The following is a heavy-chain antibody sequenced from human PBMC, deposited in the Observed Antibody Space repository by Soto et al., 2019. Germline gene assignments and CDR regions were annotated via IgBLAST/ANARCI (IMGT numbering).Heavy chain of an antibody. J-gene: IGHJ6*03. CDR2: ISGSGGSA. CDR1: GFSFSSYA. V-gene: IGHV3-23*01. D-gene: IGHD6-6*01. CDR3: AKQGAAQGYVDV. Sequence: EVPLLESGGGLVQPGGSLRLSCAASGFSFSSYAMSWVRQAPGKGLEWVSAISGSGGSAYYADSVKGRFTFSRDNSKDTLYLQMIGLRDEDTAVYYCAKQGAAQGYVDVWGKGTTVTVSS.